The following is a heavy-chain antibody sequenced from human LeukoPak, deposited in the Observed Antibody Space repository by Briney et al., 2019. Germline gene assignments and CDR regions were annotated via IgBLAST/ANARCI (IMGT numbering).Heavy chain of an antibody. CDR3: AIWTSGNY. CDR2: MDPSGSQK. J-gene: IGHJ4*02. CDR1: GLTFDGSW. Sequence: PGGSLRLSCAASGLTFDGSWMNWARQAPGKGLEWVANMDPSGSQKRYVDSVKGRFSISKDNPGTSLYLEMYSLRAEDTAIYYCAIWTSGNYWGQGTLVTVSS. V-gene: IGHV3-7*01. D-gene: IGHD1-1*01.